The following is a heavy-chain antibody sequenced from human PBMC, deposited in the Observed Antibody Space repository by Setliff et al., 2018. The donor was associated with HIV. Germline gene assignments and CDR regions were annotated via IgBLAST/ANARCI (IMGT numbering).Heavy chain of an antibody. V-gene: IGHV3-33*01. Sequence: PGGSLRLSCTTSGFTFGSYGMHWVRQAPGKGLEWVANIWYDGSEKYYADSVKGRFTISRDKSKNTLYLQMNSLRAEDTAVYYCARGSGYDKGAYHYYYGMDVWGQGTTVTVSS. CDR2: IWYDGSEK. D-gene: IGHD5-12*01. J-gene: IGHJ6*02. CDR1: GFTFGSYG. CDR3: ARGSGYDKGAYHYYYGMDV.